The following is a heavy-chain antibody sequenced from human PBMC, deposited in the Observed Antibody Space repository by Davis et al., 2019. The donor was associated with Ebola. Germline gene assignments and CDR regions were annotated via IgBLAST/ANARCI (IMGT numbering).Heavy chain of an antibody. V-gene: IGHV3-74*01. CDR1: GLTFSSYW. J-gene: IGHJ4*02. CDR2: INTDGSST. CDR3: VRLNSNSINSDY. Sequence: GESLKISCAVSGLTFSSYWMHWVRQAPGKGLVWVSRINTDGSSTTYADSVKGRFTISRDNTKNSLFLQMNSLRAEDTAVYYCVRLNSNSINSDYWGQGTLVTVSS. D-gene: IGHD2/OR15-2a*01.